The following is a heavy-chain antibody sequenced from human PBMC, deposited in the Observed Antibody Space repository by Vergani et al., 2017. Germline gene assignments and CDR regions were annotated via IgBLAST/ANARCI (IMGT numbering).Heavy chain of an antibody. CDR2: IYWDDDK. CDR1: GFSLSTSGVG. V-gene: IGHV2-5*02. D-gene: IGHD1-26*01. J-gene: IGHJ6*02. CDR3: ARMLSSGSLSDYDGMDV. Sequence: QITLKESGPTLVKPTQTLTLTCTFSGFSLSTSGVGVGWIRQPPGKALEWLALIYWDDDKRYSPSLKSRLTITKDTSKNQVVLTMTNMDPVDTAKYYGARMLSSGSLSDYDGMDVWGQGTTVTVSS.